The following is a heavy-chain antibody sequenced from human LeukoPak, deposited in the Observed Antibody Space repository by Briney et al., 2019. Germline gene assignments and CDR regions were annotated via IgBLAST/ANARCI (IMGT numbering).Heavy chain of an antibody. CDR3: ARPAYANGMDV. D-gene: IGHD3-16*01. J-gene: IGHJ6*02. CDR2: IKGDGSST. V-gene: IGHV3-74*01. Sequence: PGGSLILSCAASGFTFSTYWMHWVRQAPGKGLVWVSGIKGDGSSTPYADSVKGRFTISRDNAKNTLYLQMNSLRAEDTAVYYCARPAYANGMDVWGQGTTVTVSS. CDR1: GFTFSTYW.